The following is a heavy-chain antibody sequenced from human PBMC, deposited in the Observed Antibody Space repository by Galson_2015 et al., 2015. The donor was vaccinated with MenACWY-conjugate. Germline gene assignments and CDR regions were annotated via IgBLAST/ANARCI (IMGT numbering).Heavy chain of an antibody. J-gene: IGHJ4*02. CDR3: ARDNNWSFDS. CDR1: GFTFNNYW. CDR2: IKADGSFS. V-gene: IGHV3-74*01. Sequence: LRLSCAASGFTFNNYWMHWVRQPPGEGLEWISYIKADGSFSNYADSVKGRFTISTDNAKNMVYLQMGGLGDEDTAVYFCARDNNWSFDSWGQGTLVTVSS. D-gene: IGHD1-1*01.